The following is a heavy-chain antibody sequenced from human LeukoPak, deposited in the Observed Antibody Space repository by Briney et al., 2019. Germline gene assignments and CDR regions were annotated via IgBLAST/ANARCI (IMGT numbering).Heavy chain of an antibody. J-gene: IGHJ4*02. CDR2: IIPIFGTA. D-gene: IGHD1-7*01. CDR1: GGTFSSYA. Sequence: SVKVSCKASGGTFSSYAISWVRQAPGQGLEWMGGIIPIFGTANYAQKFQGRVTITADESTSTAYMELSSLRSEDTAVYYCASSWNYVRYFDYWGQGTLVTVSS. V-gene: IGHV1-69*13. CDR3: ASSWNYVRYFDY.